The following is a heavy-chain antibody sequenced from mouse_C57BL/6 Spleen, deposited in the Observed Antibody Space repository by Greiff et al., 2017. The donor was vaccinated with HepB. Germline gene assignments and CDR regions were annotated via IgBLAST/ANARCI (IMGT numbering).Heavy chain of an antibody. Sequence: VQLQQSGPVLVKPGASVKMSCKASGYTFTDYYMNWVKQSHGKSLEWIGVINPYNGGTSYNQKFKGKATLTVDKSSSTAYMELNSLTSEDSAVYYCARGTTVRDYWGQGTTLTVSS. J-gene: IGHJ2*01. D-gene: IGHD1-1*01. CDR2: INPYNGGT. V-gene: IGHV1-19*01. CDR1: GYTFTDYY. CDR3: ARGTTVRDY.